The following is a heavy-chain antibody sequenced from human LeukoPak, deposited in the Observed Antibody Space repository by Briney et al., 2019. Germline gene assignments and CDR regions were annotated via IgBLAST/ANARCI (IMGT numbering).Heavy chain of an antibody. CDR1: GFTFSSYW. CDR3: AREQGYCSSTSCYVGAFDI. CDR2: INSDGSST. Sequence: GSLRLSCAASGFTFSSYWMHWARQAPGKGLVWVSRINSDGSSTSYADSVKGRFTISRDNAKNTLYLRMNSLRAEDTAVYYCAREQGYCSSTSCYVGAFDIWGQGTMVTVSS. V-gene: IGHV3-74*01. J-gene: IGHJ3*02. D-gene: IGHD2-2*01.